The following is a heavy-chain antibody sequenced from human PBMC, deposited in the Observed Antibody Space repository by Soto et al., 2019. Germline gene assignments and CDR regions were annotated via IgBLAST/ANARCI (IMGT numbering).Heavy chain of an antibody. CDR1: GFIFSSYG. CDR3: AKGGEYQLLRIYFDY. Sequence: QVQLVESGGGVVQPGRSLRLSCAASGFIFSSYGMHWVRQAPGKGLEWVAVISYDGSSKYYADSVKGRFTISRDNSENTLHLQMNSLRAEDTAMYYCAKGGEYQLLRIYFDYWGQRTPVTVSS. J-gene: IGHJ4*02. V-gene: IGHV3-30*18. D-gene: IGHD2-2*01. CDR2: ISYDGSSK.